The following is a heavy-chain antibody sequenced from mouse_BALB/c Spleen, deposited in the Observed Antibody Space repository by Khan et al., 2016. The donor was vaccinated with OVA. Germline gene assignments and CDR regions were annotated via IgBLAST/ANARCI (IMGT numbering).Heavy chain of an antibody. CDR1: GYSITSDYA. CDR2: ISYIGST. CDR3: ARHDFDVGGYAMDY. Sequence: EVQLQESGPDLVKPSQSLSLTCTVTGYSITSDYAWNWIRQFPGNKLEWMGYISYIGSTSYNPTLTSRISITRDTSKHQFFMQLNSATPEDTATYYCARHDFDVGGYAMDYWGQGTSVTVSS. D-gene: IGHD2-4*01. J-gene: IGHJ4*01. V-gene: IGHV3-2*02.